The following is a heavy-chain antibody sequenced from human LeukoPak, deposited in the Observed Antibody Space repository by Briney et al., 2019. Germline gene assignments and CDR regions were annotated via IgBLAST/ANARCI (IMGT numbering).Heavy chain of an antibody. D-gene: IGHD3-22*01. J-gene: IGHJ4*02. Sequence: ASVKVSCKASGYTFTGYYMHWVRQAPGQGLEWMGRINPNSGGTNYAQKFQGRVTMTRDTSISTAYMELSRLRSDDTAVYYCAVDSSGYYGEFDYWGQGTLVTVPS. CDR3: AVDSSGYYGEFDY. CDR2: INPNSGGT. CDR1: GYTFTGYY. V-gene: IGHV1-2*06.